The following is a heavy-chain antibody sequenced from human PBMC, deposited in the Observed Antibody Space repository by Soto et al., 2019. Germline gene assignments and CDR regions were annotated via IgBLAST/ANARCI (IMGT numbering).Heavy chain of an antibody. D-gene: IGHD1-1*01. CDR1: GGSIRSGDYD. J-gene: IGHJ5*02. CDR2: IYYSGST. Sequence: SETLSLTFTVSGGSIRSGDYDWSVIRQPPGKGLEWIGYIYYSGSTCYNQSLNSLVTISVDTSKNQFSLKLSSVTAADTAVYYCARGYVGGGWFDPWGQGTLVTVSS. CDR3: ARGYVGGGWFDP. V-gene: IGHV4-30-4*01.